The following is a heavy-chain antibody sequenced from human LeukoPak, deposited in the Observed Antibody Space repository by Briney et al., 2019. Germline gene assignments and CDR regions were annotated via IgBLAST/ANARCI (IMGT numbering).Heavy chain of an antibody. CDR3: ARDEHYGSGSYPLDY. Sequence: GGSLRLSCAASGFTFSDYYMSWIRQAPGKGLEWVSYISSSGSTIYYADSVKGRFTISRDNAKNSLYLQMNSLRAEDTAVYYCARDEHYGSGSYPLDYWGQGTLVTVSS. CDR2: ISSSGSTI. D-gene: IGHD3-10*01. J-gene: IGHJ4*02. CDR1: GFTFSDYY. V-gene: IGHV3-11*01.